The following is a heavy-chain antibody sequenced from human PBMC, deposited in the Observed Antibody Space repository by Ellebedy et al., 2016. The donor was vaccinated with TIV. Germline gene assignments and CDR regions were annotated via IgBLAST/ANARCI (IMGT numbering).Heavy chain of an antibody. J-gene: IGHJ4*02. D-gene: IGHD6-13*01. CDR2: IYHSGST. CDR1: GGSISSNNW. Sequence: SETLSLTCAVSGGSISSNNWRGWVRQPPGKGLEWLGEIYHSGSTNYNPSLKSRVTISVDKSKNQFSLKLSSVTAADTAVYYCARGLSSSWYGVFFDYWGQGTLVTVSS. V-gene: IGHV4-4*02. CDR3: ARGLSSSWYGVFFDY.